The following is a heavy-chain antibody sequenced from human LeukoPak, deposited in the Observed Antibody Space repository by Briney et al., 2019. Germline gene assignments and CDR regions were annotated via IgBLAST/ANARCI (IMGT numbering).Heavy chain of an antibody. CDR1: GFVFSTYD. CDR2: IGSAGDT. D-gene: IGHD1-26*01. V-gene: IGHV3-13*01. J-gene: IGHJ6*03. CDR3: ARGGRKWDDYYYYYMDV. Sequence: TGVSLRLSCAASGFVFSTYDMHWVRQAPGKGLEWVSFIGSAGDTYYPGSVKGRFTISRENAKNSLFLQMNNLRAGDTAVYYCARGGRKWDDYYYYYMDVWGKGTTVTVSS.